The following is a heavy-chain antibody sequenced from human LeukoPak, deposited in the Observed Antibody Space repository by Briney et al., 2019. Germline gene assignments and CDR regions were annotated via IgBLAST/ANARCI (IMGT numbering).Heavy chain of an antibody. Sequence: SETLSLTCTVSGGSNSSSSYYWGWIRQPPGKGLEWIRSNYHSGSSYYNPSLQSRDTLSVDTSKNQSSLKLSSVTAADTAVYYCARHSSYYGNFDYWGQGTLVTVSS. CDR2: NYHSGSS. CDR3: ARHSSYYGNFDY. D-gene: IGHD3-10*01. V-gene: IGHV4-39*01. J-gene: IGHJ4*02. CDR1: GGSNSSSSYY.